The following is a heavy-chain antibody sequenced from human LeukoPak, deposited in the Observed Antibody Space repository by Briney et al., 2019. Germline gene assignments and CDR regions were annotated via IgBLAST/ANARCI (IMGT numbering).Heavy chain of an antibody. D-gene: IGHD3-22*01. J-gene: IGHJ4*02. CDR1: GGSISSSSYY. Sequence: PSETLSLTCTVSGGSISSSSYYWGWIRQPPGKGLEWIGSIYYSGSTYYNPSLKSRVTISVDTPKNQFSLKLSSVTAADTAVYYCARQEGMIVVVNFDYWGQGTLVTVSS. CDR3: ARQEGMIVVVNFDY. V-gene: IGHV4-39*01. CDR2: IYYSGST.